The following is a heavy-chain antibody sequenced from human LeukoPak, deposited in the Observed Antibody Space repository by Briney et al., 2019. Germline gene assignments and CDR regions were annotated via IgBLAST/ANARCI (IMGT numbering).Heavy chain of an antibody. V-gene: IGHV4-39*07. D-gene: IGHD1-14*01. J-gene: IGHJ4*02. CDR3: ARPSGGTPFKRFDY. CDR2: IGHNGTT. CDR1: GGSISSSSYY. Sequence: SETLSLTCTVSGGSISSSSYYWGWIRQPPGKGLEWIGEIGHNGTTNYNPSLKGRVTISLDTSKNQFSLKLTSVTAADTAVYYCARPSGGTPFKRFDYWGEGTLVTVSS.